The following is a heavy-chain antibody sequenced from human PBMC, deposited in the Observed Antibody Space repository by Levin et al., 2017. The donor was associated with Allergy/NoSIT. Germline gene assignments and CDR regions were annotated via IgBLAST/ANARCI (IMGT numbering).Heavy chain of an antibody. CDR1: GYSFTSYW. CDR2: IYPGDSDT. D-gene: IGHD3-22*01. Sequence: GESLKISCKGSGYSFTSYWIGWVRQMPGKGLEWMGIIYPGDSDTRYSPSSQGQVTISADKSISTAYLQWSSLKASDTAMYYCARLTYYYDSSGYYYFDYWGQGTLVTVSS. J-gene: IGHJ4*02. V-gene: IGHV5-51*01. CDR3: ARLTYYYDSSGYYYFDY.